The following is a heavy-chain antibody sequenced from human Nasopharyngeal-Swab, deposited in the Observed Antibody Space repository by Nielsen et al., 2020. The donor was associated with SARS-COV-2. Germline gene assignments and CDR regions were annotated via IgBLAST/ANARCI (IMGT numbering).Heavy chain of an antibody. CDR1: GFTFDDYA. CDR3: ASLSGSSSAYYYYMDV. CDR2: ISWNSGSI. Sequence: SLKISCAASGFTFDDYAMHWVRQAPGKGLEWVSGISWNSGSIGYADSVKGRFTISRDNAKNYLYLQMNSLRAEDTALYYCASLSGSSSAYYYYMDVWGKGTTVTVSS. D-gene: IGHD6-6*01. J-gene: IGHJ6*03. V-gene: IGHV3-9*01.